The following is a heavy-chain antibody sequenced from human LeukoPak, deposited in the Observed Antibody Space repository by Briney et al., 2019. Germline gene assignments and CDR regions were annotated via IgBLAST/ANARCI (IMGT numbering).Heavy chain of an antibody. CDR2: FDPEDGET. Sequence: ASVKVSCKVSGYTLTELSMHWVRQAPGEGLEWMGGFDPEDGETIYAQKFQGRVTMTEDTSTDTAYMELSSLRSEDTAVYYCATPLLFRRDSRGFDYWGQGTLVTVSS. D-gene: IGHD3-22*01. CDR1: GYTLTELS. CDR3: ATPLLFRRDSRGFDY. J-gene: IGHJ4*02. V-gene: IGHV1-24*01.